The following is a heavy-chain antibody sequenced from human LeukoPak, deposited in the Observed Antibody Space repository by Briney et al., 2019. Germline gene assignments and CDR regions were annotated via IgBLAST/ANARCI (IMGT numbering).Heavy chain of an antibody. CDR2: SRNKANSYTT. Sequence: GGSLRLSCAVSGFTFSDHNMDWVRQAPGKGLEWDGLSRNKANSYTTEYAASVKGRFTISRDDSKKSLYLQMNGLKTEDTAVYYCASYMVVVREGIDIWRQGTMVTVSS. V-gene: IGHV3-72*01. CDR3: ASYMVVVREGIDI. D-gene: IGHD2-15*01. CDR1: GFTFSDHN. J-gene: IGHJ3*02.